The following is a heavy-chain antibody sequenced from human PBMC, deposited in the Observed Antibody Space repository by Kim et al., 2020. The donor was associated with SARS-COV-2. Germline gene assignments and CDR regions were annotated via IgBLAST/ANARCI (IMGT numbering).Heavy chain of an antibody. V-gene: IGHV3-30*07. J-gene: IGHJ6*02. CDR3: ARARDGYSYGSSGMDV. Sequence: CLEGRFTISRDHSKTTVYLQMNSLRAEDTAVYYCARARDGYSYGSSGMDVWGQGTTVTVSS. D-gene: IGHD5-18*01.